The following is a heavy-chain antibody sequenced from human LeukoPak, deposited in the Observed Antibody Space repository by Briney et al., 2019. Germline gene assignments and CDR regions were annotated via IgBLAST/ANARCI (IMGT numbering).Heavy chain of an antibody. Sequence: PSETLSLTCAVYGGSFSGYYWSWIRQPPGKGLEWIGEINHSGSTNYNPSLKSRVTISVDTSKNQFSLKLSSVTAADTAVYYCARGEYSGSTYYFDYWGQGTLVTVSS. CDR1: GGSFSGYY. CDR2: INHSGST. D-gene: IGHD1-26*01. V-gene: IGHV4-34*01. CDR3: ARGEYSGSTYYFDY. J-gene: IGHJ4*02.